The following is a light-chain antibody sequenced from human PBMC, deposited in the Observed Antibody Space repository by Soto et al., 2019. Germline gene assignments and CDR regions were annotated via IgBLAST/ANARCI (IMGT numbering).Light chain of an antibody. Sequence: EIVLTQSPATLSLSPGERATLSCRASQSVSSRLAWYQQKPGQAPRLLIYDAFNRATGIPPRFSGSGSGTDFTLPISSLEPEDFAVYYCQHYSKFGPGTKVDIK. J-gene: IGKJ3*01. V-gene: IGKV3-11*01. CDR3: QHYSK. CDR2: DAF. CDR1: QSVSSR.